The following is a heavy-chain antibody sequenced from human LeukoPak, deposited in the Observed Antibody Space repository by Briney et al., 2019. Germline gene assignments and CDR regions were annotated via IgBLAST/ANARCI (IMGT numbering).Heavy chain of an antibody. Sequence: SETLSLTCTVSGGSVSSGSYYWSWIRQPPGKGLEWIGYIYYSGSTNYNPPLKSRVTISVDTSKNQFSLKLSSVTAADTAVYYCARGCTYGSYHWYFDLWGRGTLVTVSS. CDR3: ARGCTYGSYHWYFDL. CDR1: GGSVSSGSYY. V-gene: IGHV4-61*01. J-gene: IGHJ2*01. D-gene: IGHD1-26*01. CDR2: IYYSGST.